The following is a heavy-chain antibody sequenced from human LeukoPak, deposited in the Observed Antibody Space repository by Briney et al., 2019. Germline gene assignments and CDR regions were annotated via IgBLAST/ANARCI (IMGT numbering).Heavy chain of an antibody. CDR2: IYYSGST. D-gene: IGHD6-13*01. V-gene: IGHV4-59*11. Sequence: PSETLSLTCTVSGGSISSHYCSWIRQPPGKGLEWIGYIYYSGSTNYNPSLKSRVTISVDTSKNQFSLKLSSVTAADTAVYYCARTRSSWYRTYYYYMDVWGKGTTVTVSS. J-gene: IGHJ6*03. CDR3: ARTRSSWYRTYYYYMDV. CDR1: GGSISSHY.